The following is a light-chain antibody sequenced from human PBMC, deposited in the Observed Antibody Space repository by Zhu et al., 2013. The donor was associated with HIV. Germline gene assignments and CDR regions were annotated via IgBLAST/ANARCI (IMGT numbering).Light chain of an antibody. V-gene: IGKV3D-20*02. CDR2: GAS. CDR3: QQRSNWPPIT. Sequence: DIVLTQSPGTLSLSPGERATLSCRASQSVRGDFLAWYQQKPGQAPRVVIYGASSRATGIPDRFSGSGSGTDFTLSISSLEPEDFAVYYCQQRSNWPPITSGQGTRLDIK. J-gene: IGKJ5*01. CDR1: QSVRGDF.